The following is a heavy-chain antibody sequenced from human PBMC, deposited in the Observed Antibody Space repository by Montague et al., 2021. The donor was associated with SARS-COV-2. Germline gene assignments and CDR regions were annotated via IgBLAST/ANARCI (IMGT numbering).Heavy chain of an antibody. V-gene: IGHV4-59*01. D-gene: IGHD2-21*02. J-gene: IGHJ6*02. CDR1: GGFISSSY. CDR3: ARDLLPPRTALKTNFFGLDV. Sequence: SETLSLTCAVSGGFISSSYWSWIRQPPGKGLEWIGYIYHSGNTNYNPSLKSRVTISIDTSMNQFSLSLSSMTAADTAVYFCARDLLPPRTALKTNFFGLDVWGQGTTVIVSS. CDR2: IYHSGNT.